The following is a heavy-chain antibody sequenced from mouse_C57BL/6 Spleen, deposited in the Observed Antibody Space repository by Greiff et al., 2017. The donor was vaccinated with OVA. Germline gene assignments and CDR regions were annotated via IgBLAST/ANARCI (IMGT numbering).Heavy chain of an antibody. J-gene: IGHJ2*01. CDR3: AREGTENWDGY. CDR1: GYTFTSYW. Sequence: QVQLKQSGAELVKPGASVKMSCKASGYTFTSYWITWVKQRPGQGLEWIGDIYPGSGSTNYNEKFKSKATLTVDTSSSTAYMQLSSLTSEDSAVYYCAREGTENWDGYWGQGTTLTVSS. D-gene: IGHD4-1*01. V-gene: IGHV1-55*01. CDR2: IYPGSGST.